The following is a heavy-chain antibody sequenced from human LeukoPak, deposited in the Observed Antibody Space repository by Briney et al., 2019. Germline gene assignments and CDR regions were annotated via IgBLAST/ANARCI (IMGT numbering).Heavy chain of an antibody. Sequence: GRSLRLSCAASGFTFSSYGMHWVRQAPGKGLEWVAVISYDGSNKYYADSVKGRFTISRDNSKNTLYLQMNSLRAEDTAVYYCYSSSPEYSDYWGQGTLVTVSS. CDR3: YSSSPEYSDY. V-gene: IGHV3-30*03. CDR2: ISYDGSNK. CDR1: GFTFSSYG. D-gene: IGHD6-6*01. J-gene: IGHJ4*02.